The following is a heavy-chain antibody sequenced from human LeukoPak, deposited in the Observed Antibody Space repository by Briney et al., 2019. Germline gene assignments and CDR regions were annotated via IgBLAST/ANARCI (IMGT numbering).Heavy chain of an antibody. CDR3: ARDPPYYDFWSGRNWFDP. J-gene: IGHJ5*02. CDR1: GFTFSSYG. D-gene: IGHD3-3*01. CDR2: IWYDGSNK. V-gene: IGHV3-33*01. Sequence: GRSLRLSCAASGFTFSSYGMHWVRQAPGKGQEWVAVIWYDGSNKYYADSVKGRFTISRDNSKNTLYLQMNSLRAEDTAVYYCARDPPYYDFWSGRNWFDPWGQGTLVTVSS.